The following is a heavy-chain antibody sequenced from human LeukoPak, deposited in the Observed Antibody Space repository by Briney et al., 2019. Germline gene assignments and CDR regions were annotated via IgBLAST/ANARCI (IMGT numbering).Heavy chain of an antibody. CDR3: ARDVEYSSSWYYYYYYMDV. D-gene: IGHD6-13*01. CDR1: GGSFSGYY. J-gene: IGHJ6*03. V-gene: IGHV4-4*07. CDR2: IYTSGST. Sequence: SETLSLTCAVYGGSFSGYYWSWIRQPAGKGLEWIGRIYTSGSTNYNPSLKSRVTMSVDTSKNQFSLKLSSVTAADTAVYYCARDVEYSSSWYYYYYYMDVWGKGTTVTISS.